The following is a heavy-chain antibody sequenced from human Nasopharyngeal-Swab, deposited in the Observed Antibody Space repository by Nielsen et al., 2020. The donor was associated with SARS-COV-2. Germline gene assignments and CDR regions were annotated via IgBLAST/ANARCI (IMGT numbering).Heavy chain of an antibody. Sequence: WVRQPPGKGLEGMGGIIPIFGTANYAQKFQGRVTITADESTSTAYMELSSLRSEDTAVYYCARAGITMVRGGQDYYFDYWGQGTLVTVSS. V-gene: IGHV1-69*01. CDR2: IIPIFGTA. D-gene: IGHD3-10*01. J-gene: IGHJ4*02. CDR3: ARAGITMVRGGQDYYFDY.